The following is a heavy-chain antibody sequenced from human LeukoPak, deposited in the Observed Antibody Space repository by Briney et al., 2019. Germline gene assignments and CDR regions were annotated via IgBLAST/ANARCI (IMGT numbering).Heavy chain of an antibody. D-gene: IGHD5-24*01. CDR1: GFTFSNFV. CDR3: ARGKGDGFTRSMDV. CDR2: ISATRTYI. J-gene: IGHJ6*02. Sequence: KTGGSLRPSCAASGFTFSNFVMNWVRQAPGKGLEWVSSISATRTYISYADSVKGRFTVSRDNTENALYLQMNSLRAEDTALYYCARGKGDGFTRSMDVWGQGTTVTVSS. V-gene: IGHV3-21*01.